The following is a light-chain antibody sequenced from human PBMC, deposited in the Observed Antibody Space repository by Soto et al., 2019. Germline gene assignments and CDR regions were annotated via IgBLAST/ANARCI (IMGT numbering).Light chain of an antibody. V-gene: IGKV1-39*01. CDR2: GAS. Sequence: DIQMTQSPSYLSASVGDRVTITCRASQSIRSYLNWYHQKPGKTPQLLIYGASNLQSGAPSRFTGSGSGTHFTLTISSLQPEDFATYYCQQSYTTPYTFGQGTKLEIK. CDR1: QSIRSY. CDR3: QQSYTTPYT. J-gene: IGKJ2*01.